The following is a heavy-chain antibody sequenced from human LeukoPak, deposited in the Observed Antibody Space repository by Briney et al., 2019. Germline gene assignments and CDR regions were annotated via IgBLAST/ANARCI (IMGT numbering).Heavy chain of an antibody. CDR3: ARTRLLVTPYYFDY. CDR2: IYHSGST. D-gene: IGHD3-9*01. V-gene: IGHV4-4*02. J-gene: IGHJ4*02. CDR1: GGSISSSNW. Sequence: SGTLSLTCAVSGGSISSSNWWSWVRQPPGKGLEWIGEIYHSGSTNYNPSLKSRVTISVDTSKNQFSLKLSSVTAADTAVYYCARTRLLVTPYYFDYWGQGTLVTVSS.